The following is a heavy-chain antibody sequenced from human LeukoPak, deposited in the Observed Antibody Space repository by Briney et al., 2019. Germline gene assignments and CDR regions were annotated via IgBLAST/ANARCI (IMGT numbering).Heavy chain of an antibody. D-gene: IGHD2-15*01. CDR2: ISGYNGNT. CDR1: GYTFTTHG. CDR3: ARDPGYCRGGSCPEFDY. V-gene: IGHV1-18*01. J-gene: IGHJ4*02. Sequence: PQASVKVSCKASGYTFTTHGITWVRQVPGQGLEWMGWISGYNGNTNYAQKLQGRVTMTTDTSTSTAYMELRSLTSDDTAVYYCARDPGYCRGGSCPEFDYWGQGTLVTVSS.